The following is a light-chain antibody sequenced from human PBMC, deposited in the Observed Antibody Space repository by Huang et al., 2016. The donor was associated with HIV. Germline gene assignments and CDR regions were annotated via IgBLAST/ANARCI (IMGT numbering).Light chain of an antibody. V-gene: IGKV1-39*01. CDR3: QQSYSTPRT. CDR2: ATS. J-gene: IGKJ1*01. Sequence: DIQMTQSPSSLSASVGDRVTITCRASQSINTYLNWYQQKPGKAPNLLIYATSSLQSGVPSRFSGSCSGTDFTLTISRLQPEDFATYFCQQSYSTPRTFGQGTKVEIK. CDR1: QSINTY.